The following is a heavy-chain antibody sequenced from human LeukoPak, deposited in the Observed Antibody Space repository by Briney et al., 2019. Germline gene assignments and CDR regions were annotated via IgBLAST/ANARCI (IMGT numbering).Heavy chain of an antibody. CDR2: ISWNSGSI. CDR3: AKVRDYGSGSLDY. CDR1: GFTFDDYA. V-gene: IGHV3-9*01. Sequence: GGSLRLSCPASGFTFDDYAMHWVRPAPGKGLEGVAVISWNSGSIGYADSVKGRFTISRDKAKSSLYLQMNSLRAEDTALYYCAKVRDYGSGSLDYWGQGTLVTVSS. J-gene: IGHJ4*02. D-gene: IGHD3-10*01.